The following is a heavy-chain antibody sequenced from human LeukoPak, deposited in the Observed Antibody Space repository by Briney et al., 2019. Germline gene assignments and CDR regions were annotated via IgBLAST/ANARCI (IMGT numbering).Heavy chain of an antibody. CDR1: GFTFSSYG. CDR3: AKDLGSTKGI. D-gene: IGHD2-2*01. V-gene: IGHV3-30*02. CDR2: IRYDGSNK. Sequence: GGSLRLSXAASGFTFSSYGMHWVRQAPGKGLEWVAFIRYDGSNKYYADSVKGRFTISRDNSKNTLYLQMNSLRAEDTAVYYCAKDLGSTKGIWGQGTMVTVSS. J-gene: IGHJ3*02.